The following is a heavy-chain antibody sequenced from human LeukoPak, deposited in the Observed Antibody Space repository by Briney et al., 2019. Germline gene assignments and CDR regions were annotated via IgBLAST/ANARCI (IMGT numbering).Heavy chain of an antibody. CDR1: GHSVTSFY. CDR3: ARKKSGSYYENFDY. CDR2: IYYSGST. V-gene: IGHV4-59*08. J-gene: IGHJ4*02. Sequence: SETLSLTCTISGHSVTSFYWSWLRQPPGKGLEWIGYIYYSGSTYYNPSLKSRVIISVDTSKNQFSLKLSSVTAADTAVYYCARKKSGSYYENFDYWGQGTLVTVSS. D-gene: IGHD3-10*01.